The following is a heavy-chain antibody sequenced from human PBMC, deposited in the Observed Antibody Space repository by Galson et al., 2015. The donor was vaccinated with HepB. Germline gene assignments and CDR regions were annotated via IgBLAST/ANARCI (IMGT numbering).Heavy chain of an antibody. J-gene: IGHJ4*02. CDR1: GFSLSTTGMC. CDR3: ARTSGGDGLDY. D-gene: IGHD2-21*02. CDR2: IDWGDDK. V-gene: IGHV2-70*17. Sequence: LVKPTQTLTLTCTFSGFSLSTTGMCLSWVRQPPGKALEWLARIDWGDDKFYSASLKTRLTISKDTSKNQVVLTMTNMDSVDTATYYCARTSGGDGLDYWGQGTLVTVSS.